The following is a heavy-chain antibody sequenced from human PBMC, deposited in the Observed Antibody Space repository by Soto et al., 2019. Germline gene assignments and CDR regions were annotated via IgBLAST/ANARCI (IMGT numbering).Heavy chain of an antibody. CDR2: IYHSGST. Sequence: QLQLQESGSGLVKPSQTLSLTCAVSGGSISSGGYSWSWIRQPPGKGLEWIGYIYHSGSTYYNPSLKSRVNISVDRSKNQFSLKLRSVTAADTAVYYCARKPGYSSSWFFDYWGQGTLVTVSS. J-gene: IGHJ4*02. CDR1: GGSISSGGYS. D-gene: IGHD6-13*01. CDR3: ARKPGYSSSWFFDY. V-gene: IGHV4-30-2*01.